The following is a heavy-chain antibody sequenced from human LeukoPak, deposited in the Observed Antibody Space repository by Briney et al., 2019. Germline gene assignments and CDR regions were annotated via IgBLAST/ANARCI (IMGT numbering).Heavy chain of an antibody. V-gene: IGHV1-2*06. J-gene: IGHJ4*02. CDR2: INPNSGGT. CDR3: ARARYCYTTSCPLDY. D-gene: IGHD2-2*01. Sequence: ASVKVSCKASGYIFTDYYIHWVRQAPGQGHEWMGLINPNSGGTNFAQKFQARVTMTSDTSISTAYMEVSGLESDDTAVYYCARARYCYTTSCPLDYWGQGTLVTVSS. CDR1: GYIFTDYY.